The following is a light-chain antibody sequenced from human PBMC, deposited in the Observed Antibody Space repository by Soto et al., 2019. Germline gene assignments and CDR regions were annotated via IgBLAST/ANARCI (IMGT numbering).Light chain of an antibody. CDR2: WAS. V-gene: IGKV4-1*01. CDR1: QSVLYSSNNKNY. Sequence: DIVMTQSPDSLAVSLGERATINCKSSQSVLYSSNNKNYLAWYQLKPGQPPKLVIYWASSRQLGVPDRFSGSGTGADFALTISSLQAEDVAVYYCQQYYSTPYTFGQGTKLEIK. J-gene: IGKJ2*01. CDR3: QQYYSTPYT.